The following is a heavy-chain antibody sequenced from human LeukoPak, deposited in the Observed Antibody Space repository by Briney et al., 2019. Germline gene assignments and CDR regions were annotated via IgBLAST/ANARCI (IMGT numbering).Heavy chain of an antibody. CDR2: IYYTGST. J-gene: IGHJ4*02. V-gene: IGHV4-59*01. CDR1: GGSISSYY. Sequence: SETLSLTCTVSGGSISSYYWSWIRQPPGKGLEWIGYIYYTGSTNYNPSLKSRVTISVDTSKNRFSLKLNSVTAADTAVYYCARARYGDSLTLDYWGQGTLVTVSS. CDR3: ARARYGDSLTLDY. D-gene: IGHD4-17*01.